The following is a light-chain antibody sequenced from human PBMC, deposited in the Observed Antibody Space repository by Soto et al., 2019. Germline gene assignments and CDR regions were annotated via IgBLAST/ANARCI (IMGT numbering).Light chain of an antibody. V-gene: IGLV2-14*01. Sequence: QSALTQPASVSGSPGQSITISCTGTSSDVGAYNYVSWFQQYPGKAPKLLIYEVSNRPSGVSYRFSGSKSGSTASLTISGLQAEDEADYYCSSYTRSRTYVFGTGTKLTVL. CDR1: SSDVGAYNY. CDR2: EVS. CDR3: SSYTRSRTYV. J-gene: IGLJ1*01.